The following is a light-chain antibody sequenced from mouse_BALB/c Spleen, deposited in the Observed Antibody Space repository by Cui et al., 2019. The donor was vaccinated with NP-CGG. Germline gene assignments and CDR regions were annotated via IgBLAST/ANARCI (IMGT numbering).Light chain of an antibody. Sequence: QAFLPQESAPTTSPGETVTLTCRSSIGAVTTTNYANWVQERPDHLFTGLIGGTNNRPPGVPARFSGSLIGDKAALTITGAQTEDEAIYFCALWYSNHWVFGGGTKLTVL. J-gene: IGLJ1*01. CDR1: IGAVTTTNY. V-gene: IGLV1*01. CDR2: GTN. CDR3: ALWYSNHWV.